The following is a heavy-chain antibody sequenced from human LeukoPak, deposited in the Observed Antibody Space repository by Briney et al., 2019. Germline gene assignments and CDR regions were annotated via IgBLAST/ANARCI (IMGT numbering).Heavy chain of an antibody. J-gene: IGHJ4*02. CDR2: IGYSGGDI. CDR1: GFTFSSYA. Sequence: GGSLRLSCAASGFTFSSYAMTWVRQAPGKGLEWVSVIGYSGGDIQYADSVKGRFTISRDNSKNTLYLQMNSLRVEDTAVYYCAKGMGLLWFGEFVDYWGQGTLVTVSS. V-gene: IGHV3-23*01. D-gene: IGHD3-10*01. CDR3: AKGMGLLWFGEFVDY.